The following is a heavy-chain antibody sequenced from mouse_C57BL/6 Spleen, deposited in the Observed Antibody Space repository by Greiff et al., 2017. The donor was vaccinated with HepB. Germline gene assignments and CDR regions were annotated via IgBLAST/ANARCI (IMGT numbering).Heavy chain of an antibody. CDR1: GYSFTGYY. V-gene: IGHV1-42*01. J-gene: IGHJ4*01. D-gene: IGHD1-1*01. CDR2: INPSTGGT. Sequence: VQLQQSGPELVKPGASVKISCKASGYSFTGYYMNWVKQSPEKSLEWIGEINPSTGGTTYNQKFKAKATLTVDKSSSTAYMQLKSLTSEDSAVYYCARERHYYGSSYGAMDYWGQGTSVTVSS. CDR3: ARERHYYGSSYGAMDY.